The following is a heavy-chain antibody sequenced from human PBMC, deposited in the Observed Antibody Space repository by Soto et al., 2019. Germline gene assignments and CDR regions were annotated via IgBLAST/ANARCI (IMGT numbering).Heavy chain of an antibody. Sequence: SETLSLTCTVSGGSVSSGNYYWSWIRQPPGKGLEWIGYIYSGSTNYNPSLKSRVTISVDTSKNQFSLNLRSVTAADTAVYYCSRENDFWRGWFDPWGQGTLVTVSS. CDR2: IYSGST. CDR3: SRENDFWRGWFDP. J-gene: IGHJ5*02. CDR1: GGSVSSGNYY. V-gene: IGHV4-61*01. D-gene: IGHD3-3*01.